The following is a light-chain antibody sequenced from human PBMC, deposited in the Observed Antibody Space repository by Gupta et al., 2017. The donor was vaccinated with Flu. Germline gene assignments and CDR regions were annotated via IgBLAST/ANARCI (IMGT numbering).Light chain of an antibody. CDR1: QGISTY. J-gene: IGKJ4*01. Sequence: DMQLTQSPAFLSASVGDRVTITCRSSQGISTYLASYQQKPGKAPRLIIYAASTLQSGVPSRFGVSGYGTQFTLTISRLHPEDFASYYCQRLNRYPQGLTFGRGTKVEIK. V-gene: IGKV1-9*01. CDR3: QRLNRYPQGLT. CDR2: AAS.